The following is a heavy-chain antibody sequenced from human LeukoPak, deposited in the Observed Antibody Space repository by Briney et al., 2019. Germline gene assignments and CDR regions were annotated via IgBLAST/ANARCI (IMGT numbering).Heavy chain of an antibody. V-gene: IGHV3-7*01. D-gene: IGHD2-15*01. CDR3: ARDIDWLDC. J-gene: IGHJ5*01. Sequence: PGGSLRLSCAASGFTFSRCWMSWVRQAPGKGLEWVANIHQDGSDKYYVDSVKGRFTISRDNAKNSLYLQMNSLRAEDTAVYYCARDIDWLDCWGQGTLVTVSS. CDR2: IHQDGSDK. CDR1: GFTFSRCW.